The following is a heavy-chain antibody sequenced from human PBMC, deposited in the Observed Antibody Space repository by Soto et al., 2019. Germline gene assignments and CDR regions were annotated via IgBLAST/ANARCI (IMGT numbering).Heavy chain of an antibody. CDR2: IYSGGST. Sequence: GGSLRLSCAASGFTVSSNYMSWVRQAPGKGLEWVSVIYSGGSTYYADSVKGRFTISRDNSKNTLYLQMNSLRAEDTAVYYCAREGSYGDYADYYYGMDVWGQGTTVTVSS. D-gene: IGHD4-17*01. J-gene: IGHJ6*02. V-gene: IGHV3-53*01. CDR3: AREGSYGDYADYYYGMDV. CDR1: GFTVSSNY.